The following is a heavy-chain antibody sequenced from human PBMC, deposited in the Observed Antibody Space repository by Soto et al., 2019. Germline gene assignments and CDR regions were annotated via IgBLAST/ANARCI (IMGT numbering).Heavy chain of an antibody. J-gene: IGHJ5*02. V-gene: IGHV1-18*01. CDR3: PRERDDDSWSRPGSLEP. Sequence: QVQLVQSGAEVKKPGASVKVSCKASGYTFSSYGINWVRQAPGQGLEWMGWISAYNDNTTYALKVQGRVTMTTDTSTSTVYMEVRSLGSDDTAVYYCPRERDDDSWSRPGSLEPWGQGTLLTVSS. CDR2: ISAYNDNT. CDR1: GYTFSSYG. D-gene: IGHD6-13*01.